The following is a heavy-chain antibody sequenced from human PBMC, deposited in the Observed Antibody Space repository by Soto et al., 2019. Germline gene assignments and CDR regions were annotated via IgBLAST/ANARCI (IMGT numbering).Heavy chain of an antibody. CDR1: GYTFSGFY. Sequence: ASVKVSCKPSGYTFSGFYIHCVRQAPGQGLESMGWIYPDSGGTDYAQKFQGRVTMTRDTSISTAYMELSRLRSDDTAVYYCRVTGVSEVDYWGQGTLVTVSS. CDR3: RVTGVSEVDY. D-gene: IGHD2-8*01. CDR2: IYPDSGGT. J-gene: IGHJ4*02. V-gene: IGHV1-2*02.